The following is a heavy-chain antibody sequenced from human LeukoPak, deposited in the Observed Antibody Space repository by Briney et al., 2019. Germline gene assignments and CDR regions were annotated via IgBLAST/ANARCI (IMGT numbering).Heavy chain of an antibody. D-gene: IGHD2-2*01. CDR2: IIPIFGTA. J-gene: IGHJ4*02. V-gene: IGHV1-69*13. CDR3: ARLGYCSSTSCHTNNY. CDR1: GYTFTSYY. Sequence: ASVKVSCKASGYTFTSYYMHWVRQAPGQGLEWMGGIIPIFGTANYAQKFQGRVTITADESTSTAYMELSSLRSEDTAVYYCARLGYCSSTSCHTNNYWGQGTLVTVSS.